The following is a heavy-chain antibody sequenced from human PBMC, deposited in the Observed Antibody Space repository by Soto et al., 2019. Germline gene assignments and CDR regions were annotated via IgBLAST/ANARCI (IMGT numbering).Heavy chain of an antibody. D-gene: IGHD6-13*01. J-gene: IGHJ4*02. CDR2: IYLNGDT. V-gene: IGHV4-38-2*01. CDR3: ARGGFSSTWHLDY. CDR1: GYAISSGYY. Sequence: SETLSLTCAVAGYAISSGYYWGWIRQRPGKGLEWIGNIYLNGDTYYNPSLKSRVTISVDTSKNQFSLKLSSVTAADTAEYYCARGGFSSTWHLDYWGQGTLVTVSS.